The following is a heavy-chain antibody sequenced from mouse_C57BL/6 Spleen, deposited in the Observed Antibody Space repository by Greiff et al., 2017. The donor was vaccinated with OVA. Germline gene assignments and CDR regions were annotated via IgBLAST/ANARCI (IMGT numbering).Heavy chain of an antibody. CDR3: ARASSDYCFDY. Sequence: VQLQQPGAELVRPGSSVKLSCKASGYTFTSYWLHWVKQRPIQGLEWIGNIDPSDSETHYNQKFKDKATLTVDKSSSTAYMQLSSLTSEDSAVYYCARASSDYCFDYWGQGTTLTVSS. V-gene: IGHV1-52*01. CDR1: GYTFTSYW. D-gene: IGHD3-2*02. CDR2: IDPSDSET. J-gene: IGHJ2*01.